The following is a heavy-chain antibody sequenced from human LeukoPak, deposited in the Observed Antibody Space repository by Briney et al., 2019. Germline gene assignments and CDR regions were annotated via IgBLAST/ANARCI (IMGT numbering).Heavy chain of an antibody. CDR1: GDSITGYY. D-gene: IGHD3-16*01. CDR3: TKSDGYDSIRI. CDR2: IYYTGNT. J-gene: IGHJ3*02. Sequence: PSETLSLTCTVSGDSITGYYWGWIRQPPGKGLGWIGNIYYTGNTYYNASLKSRVTISVDTSKNQFSLKVISMTAADTAVYYCTKSDGYDSIRICGRGTMVTVSS. V-gene: IGHV4-39*07.